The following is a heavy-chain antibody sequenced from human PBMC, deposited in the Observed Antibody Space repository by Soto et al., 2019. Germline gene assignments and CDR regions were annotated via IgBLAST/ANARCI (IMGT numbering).Heavy chain of an antibody. CDR1: GFSFTGYY. D-gene: IGHD6-6*01. CDR3: TKDLTRQLAYWLDP. J-gene: IGHJ5*02. CDR2: INAHSGGT. Sequence: ASVKVSCKASGFSFTGYYIHWLRQAPGQGLEWMGWINAHSGGTEYAQKFQGRVTLTRDTSIATAYLTLTSLTSDDTALYYCTKDLTRQLAYWLDPWGQGTQVTVSS. V-gene: IGHV1-2*02.